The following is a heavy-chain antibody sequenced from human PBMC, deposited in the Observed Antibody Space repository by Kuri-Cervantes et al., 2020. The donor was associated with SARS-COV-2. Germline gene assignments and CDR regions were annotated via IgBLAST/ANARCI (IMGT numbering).Heavy chain of an antibody. D-gene: IGHD3-3*01. CDR2: IFYNGDT. J-gene: IGHJ5*02. CDR1: GDSIRSTNYY. CDR3: VRCAVFGVAHNWFDP. Sequence: SETLSLTCSVSGDSIRSTNYYWGWIRQPPGKGLEWIGSIFYNGDTYYNLPLKSRVTISVDTSKNQFSLKVTSVTATDTAVYYCVRCAVFGVAHNWFDPWGQGTLVTVSS. V-gene: IGHV4-39*01.